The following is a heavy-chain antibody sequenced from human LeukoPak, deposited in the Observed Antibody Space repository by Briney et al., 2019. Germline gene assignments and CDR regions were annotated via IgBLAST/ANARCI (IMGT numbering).Heavy chain of an antibody. CDR1: GGSISTYY. V-gene: IGHV4-59*08. CDR3: ARLGSWTVGNDY. J-gene: IGHJ4*02. D-gene: IGHD6-13*01. Sequence: SETLSLTCTVSGGSISTYYWSWIRQPPGKGLEWIGYIYYSGSANYNPSLKSRVTISVDTSKNQFSLKLSSVTAADTAVYYCARLGSWTVGNDYWGQGTLATVSS. CDR2: IYYSGSA.